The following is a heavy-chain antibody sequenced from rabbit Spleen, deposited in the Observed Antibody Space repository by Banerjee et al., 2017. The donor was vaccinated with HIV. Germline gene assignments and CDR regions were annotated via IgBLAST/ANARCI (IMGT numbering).Heavy chain of an antibody. CDR1: GFDFSSYY. CDR2: IDPIFGTT. V-gene: IGHV1S7*01. J-gene: IGHJ4*01. D-gene: IGHD2-1*01. Sequence: QLKESGGGLVQPGGSLKLSCKASGFDFSSYYMCWVRQAPGKGLEWIGYIDPIFGTTHYASWVNGRFTISSDNAQNTVDLQLNSLTAADTATYFCARDPYSYDDYGDYPFNLWGPGTLVTVS. CDR3: ARDPYSYDDYGDYPFNL.